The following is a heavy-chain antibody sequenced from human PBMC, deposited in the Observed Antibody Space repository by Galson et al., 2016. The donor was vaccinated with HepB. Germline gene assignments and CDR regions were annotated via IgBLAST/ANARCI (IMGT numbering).Heavy chain of an antibody. J-gene: IGHJ4*02. V-gene: IGHV5-51*01. D-gene: IGHD2-15*01. Sequence: QSGAEVKKPGESLKISCKASGYTFTDYWIGWVRQMTGKVLEWIGIIFPSDSETRYSPSIQGQVTISADKSVSTAYLQWSSLKVSDTAMYYCARPPLVGAADPFDFWDQGTLVTVSS. CDR2: IFPSDSET. CDR3: ARPPLVGAADPFDF. CDR1: GYTFTDYW.